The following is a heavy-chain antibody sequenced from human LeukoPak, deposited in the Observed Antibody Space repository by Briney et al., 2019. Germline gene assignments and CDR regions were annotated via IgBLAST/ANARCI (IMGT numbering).Heavy chain of an antibody. Sequence: SGGSLRLSCAASGFTFSSYAMSWVRQAPGKGLEWVSAISGSGGSTYYADSVKGRFTISRDKSKNTLYLQMNSLRAEDTAVYYCATRIRVVPAALGGYWGQGTLVTVSS. J-gene: IGHJ4*02. CDR1: GFTFSSYA. CDR3: ATRIRVVPAALGGY. V-gene: IGHV3-23*01. CDR2: ISGSGGST. D-gene: IGHD2-2*01.